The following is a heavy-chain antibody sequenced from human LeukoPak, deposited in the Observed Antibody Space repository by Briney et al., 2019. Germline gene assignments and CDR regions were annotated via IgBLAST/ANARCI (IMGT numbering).Heavy chain of an antibody. CDR3: AKDGYINNGYDWFDS. Sequence: PGGSLRLSCAASGFTFSTYAMSWVRQAPGKGLEWVSGISGMGGTYYADSVKGRFTISRDNSKNTLYLQMNSLRAEDTAVYYCAKDGYINNGYDWFDSWGQGTLVTVSS. CDR2: ISGMGGT. V-gene: IGHV3-23*01. D-gene: IGHD2-2*02. CDR1: GFTFSTYA. J-gene: IGHJ5*01.